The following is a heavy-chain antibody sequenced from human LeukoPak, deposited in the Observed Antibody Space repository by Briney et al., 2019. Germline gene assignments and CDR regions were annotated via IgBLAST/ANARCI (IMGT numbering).Heavy chain of an antibody. J-gene: IGHJ4*02. D-gene: IGHD3-10*01. CDR3: ARGGLWFGDMKYYFDY. CDR1: GFSVSSNY. V-gene: IGHV3-53*05. Sequence: GGSLRLSCAASGFSVSSNYMSWVRQAPGEGLEWVSVIYSGGITYYTDSAKGRFTISTDNSKNMLYLQMNSLRAEDTAVYYCARGGLWFGDMKYYFDYWGQGTLVTVSS. CDR2: IYSGGIT.